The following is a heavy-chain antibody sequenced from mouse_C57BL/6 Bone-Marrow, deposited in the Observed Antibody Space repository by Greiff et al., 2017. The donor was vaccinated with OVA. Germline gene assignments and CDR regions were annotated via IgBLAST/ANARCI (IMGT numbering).Heavy chain of an antibody. D-gene: IGHD2-4*01. CDR3: ARGAPSMITEIVRHYFDY. J-gene: IGHJ2*01. Sequence: QVHVKQSGAELARPGASVKLSCKASGYTFTSYGISWVKQRTGQGLEWIGEIYTRSGNTYYNEKFKGKATMTADKSSSTAYMELRSLTSEYSAVYFCARGAPSMITEIVRHYFDYWGQGTTLTVSS. CDR1: GYTFTSYG. V-gene: IGHV1-81*01. CDR2: IYTRSGNT.